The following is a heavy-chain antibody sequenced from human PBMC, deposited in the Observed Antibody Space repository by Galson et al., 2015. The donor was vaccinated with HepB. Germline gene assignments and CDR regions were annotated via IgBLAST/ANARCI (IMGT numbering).Heavy chain of an antibody. CDR2: INPSGGST. V-gene: IGHV1-46*01. Sequence: SVKVSCKASGYTFTSYYMHWVRQAPGQGLEWMGIINPSGGSTSYAQKFQGRVTMTRDTSTSTVYMELSSLRSEDTAVYYCARDVRWQQLVYYYFDYWGQGTLVTVSS. CDR3: ARDVRWQQLVYYYFDY. D-gene: IGHD6-13*01. CDR1: GYTFTSYY. J-gene: IGHJ4*02.